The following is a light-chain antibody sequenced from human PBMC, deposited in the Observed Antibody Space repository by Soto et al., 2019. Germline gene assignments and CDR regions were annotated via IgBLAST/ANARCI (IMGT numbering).Light chain of an antibody. CDR2: GNI. Sequence: QSVLTQPPSVSGAPGQRVTISCTGTSSNIGAGFDVHWYQQLPGTAPQLLIYGNINRPSGVPDRFSGSKSGTSASLAITGLQAEDEADYYCHSYDSSLSGVVFGGGTKLTVL. CDR1: SSNIGAGFD. V-gene: IGLV1-40*01. CDR3: HSYDSSLSGVV. J-gene: IGLJ2*01.